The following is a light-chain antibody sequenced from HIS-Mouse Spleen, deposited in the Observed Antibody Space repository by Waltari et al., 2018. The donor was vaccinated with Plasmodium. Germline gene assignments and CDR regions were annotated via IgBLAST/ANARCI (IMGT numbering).Light chain of an antibody. CDR3: CSYAGSYTWV. Sequence: QSALTQPRSVSGSPGQSVTISCTGTSSDVGGYNYVSWYQQHPGKAPKRMIYDVSTRPSGVPDRFSGSKSGNTASLTISGLQAEDEADYYCCSYAGSYTWVFGGGTK. CDR1: SSDVGGYNY. V-gene: IGLV2-11*01. J-gene: IGLJ3*02. CDR2: DVS.